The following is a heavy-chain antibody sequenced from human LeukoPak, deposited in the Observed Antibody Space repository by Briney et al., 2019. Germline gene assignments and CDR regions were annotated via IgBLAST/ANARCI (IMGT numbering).Heavy chain of an antibody. CDR3: ARAIGDPYFDN. D-gene: IGHD2-21*01. V-gene: IGHV4-39*07. CDR2: IYYSGST. CDR1: GGSISSSSYY. J-gene: IGHJ4*02. Sequence: SETLSLTCTVSGGSISSSSYYWGWIRQPPGKGLEWIGSIYYSGSTYYNPSLKSRVTISVDTSKNQFSLKLSSVTAADTAVYYCARAIGDPYFDNWGQGTLVTVSS.